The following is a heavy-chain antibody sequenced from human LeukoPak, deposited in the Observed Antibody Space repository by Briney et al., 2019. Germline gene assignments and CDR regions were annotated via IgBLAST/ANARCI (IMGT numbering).Heavy chain of an antibody. J-gene: IGHJ4*02. CDR2: IYDSGST. CDR1: GCSIFSYF. Sequence: SETLSLTCTVSGCSIFSYFWSWIRQPPGKGLEWIGYIYDSGSTYYNPSLKSRVTISVDTSKNQFSLNLSSVTAADTAVYYCAREFGSSSPEGHFDYWGQGTLVTVSS. D-gene: IGHD6-6*01. CDR3: AREFGSSSPEGHFDY. V-gene: IGHV4-59*01.